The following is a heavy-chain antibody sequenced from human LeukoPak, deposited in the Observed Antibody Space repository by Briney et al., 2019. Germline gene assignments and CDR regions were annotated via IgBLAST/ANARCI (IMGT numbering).Heavy chain of an antibody. CDR3: ARAGGWAREDYKGEAFDI. Sequence: ASVKVSCKASGHTFTNFGISWVRQAPGQGLEWMGWISVYNGNTNYAEKVQGRVTMTADTSTRTAYMELRSLRSDDTAVYYCARAGGWAREDYKGEAFDIWGQGTKVTVSS. D-gene: IGHD6-19*01. CDR1: GHTFTNFG. CDR2: ISVYNGNT. V-gene: IGHV1-18*01. J-gene: IGHJ3*02.